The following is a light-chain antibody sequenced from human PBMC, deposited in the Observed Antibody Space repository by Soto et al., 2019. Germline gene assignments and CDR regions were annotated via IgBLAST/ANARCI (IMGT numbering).Light chain of an antibody. J-gene: IGLJ2*01. V-gene: IGLV2-11*01. CDR1: SSDVGGYKY. Sequence: QSALTQPRSASASPGQSVTIYCTGTSSDVGGYKYVSWYQHHPGKAPKLMIYDVTKRPSGVPDRFSGSKSGNTASLTISGLQAEDEAEYYCCSYAGSYTLVFGGGTKLTVL. CDR2: DVT. CDR3: CSYAGSYTLV.